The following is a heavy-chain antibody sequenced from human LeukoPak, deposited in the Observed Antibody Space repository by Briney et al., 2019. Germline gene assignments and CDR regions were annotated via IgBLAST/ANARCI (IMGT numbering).Heavy chain of an antibody. J-gene: IGHJ4*02. CDR1: GGSISSYY. D-gene: IGHD3-9*01. CDR2: IYYSGST. V-gene: IGHV4-59*01. Sequence: SETLSLTCTVSGGSISSYYWSWLRQPPGKGLEGIGYIYYSGSTNYNPSLKSRVTISVDTSKNQFSLKLSSVTAADPAVYYWARDQRRGLRYYDWAVGYYFDYCGQATLVTVSS. CDR3: ARDQRRGLRYYDWAVGYYFDY.